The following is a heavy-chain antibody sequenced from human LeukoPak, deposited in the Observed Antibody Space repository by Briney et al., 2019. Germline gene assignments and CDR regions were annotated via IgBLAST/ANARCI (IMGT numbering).Heavy chain of an antibody. V-gene: IGHV4-34*01. Sequence: SETLSLTCAVYGASFSGYYWSWIRQPPGKGLEWIGEINHSGSTNYNPSLKSRVTISVDTSKNQFSLKLSSVTAADTAVYYCARDTYYYDSTSYYSYYDYYYMDVWGEGTTVTVSS. D-gene: IGHD3-22*01. J-gene: IGHJ6*03. CDR3: ARDTYYYDSTSYYSYYDYYYMDV. CDR2: INHSGST. CDR1: GASFSGYY.